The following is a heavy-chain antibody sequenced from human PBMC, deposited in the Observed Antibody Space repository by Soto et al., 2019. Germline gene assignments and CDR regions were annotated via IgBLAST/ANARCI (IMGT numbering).Heavy chain of an antibody. V-gene: IGHV3-23*01. CDR3: ARDRYSRSFHNWSDP. J-gene: IGHJ5*02. CDR2: ISGSGGST. Sequence: GGSLRLSCAASGFTFSSYAMSWFRQAPGKGLEWVSAISGSGGSTYYADSVKGRFTISRDNSKNTLYLQMNSLRAEDTAVYYCARDRYSRSFHNWSDPRGPGTLLTLSS. D-gene: IGHD6-13*01. CDR1: GFTFSSYA.